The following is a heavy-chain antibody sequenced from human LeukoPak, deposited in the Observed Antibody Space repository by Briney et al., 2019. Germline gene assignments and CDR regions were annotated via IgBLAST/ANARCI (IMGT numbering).Heavy chain of an antibody. CDR1: GFTFSSYA. V-gene: IGHV3-30-3*01. CDR2: ISYDGSNK. CDR3: ARESGSYYPGY. Sequence: GGSLRLSRAASGFTFSSYAMHWVRQAPGKGLEWVAVISYDGSNKYYADSVKGRFTISRDNSKNTLYLQMNSLRAEDTAVYYCARESGSYYPGYWGQGTLVTVSS. J-gene: IGHJ4*02. D-gene: IGHD1-26*01.